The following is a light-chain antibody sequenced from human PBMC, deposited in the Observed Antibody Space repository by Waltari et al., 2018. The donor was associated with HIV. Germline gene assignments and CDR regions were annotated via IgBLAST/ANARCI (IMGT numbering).Light chain of an antibody. V-gene: IGLV3-21*03. Sequence: SFVLTQPPSVSVAPGKTATLICGGSNLGTKSVQWYQQKSGQAPMLGVYRENDRPSGIPERFVGSISETSATLTISRVEAGDEADYYCQVWDSTTDQVVFGGGTKLTVL. CDR1: NLGTKS. CDR2: REN. J-gene: IGLJ2*01. CDR3: QVWDSTTDQVV.